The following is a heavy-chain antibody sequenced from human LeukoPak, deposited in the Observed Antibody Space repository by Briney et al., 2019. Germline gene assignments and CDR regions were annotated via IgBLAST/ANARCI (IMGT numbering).Heavy chain of an antibody. CDR1: GFTFSDYY. Sequence: GGSLRLSCAASGFTFSDYYMSWIRQAPGKGLEWVSYISSSGSTVYYADSVKGRFTISRDNAKNSLYLQMNSLRAEDTAVYYCARVGSSGTMIVVVGGAFDIWGQGTMVTVSS. V-gene: IGHV3-11*01. CDR3: ARVGSSGTMIVVVGGAFDI. D-gene: IGHD3-22*01. J-gene: IGHJ3*02. CDR2: ISSSGSTV.